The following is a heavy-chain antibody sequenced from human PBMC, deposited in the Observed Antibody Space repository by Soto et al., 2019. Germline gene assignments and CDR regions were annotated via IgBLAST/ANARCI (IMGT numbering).Heavy chain of an antibody. D-gene: IGHD1-26*01. Sequence: GGSLRLSCAASGFTFSSYAMSWVRQAPGKGLEWVGRIKSKADGGSTDDSAPGKGRFTIATADSKNKLYLHMNSVKTTDTAVYYCTPDREKAKFMGRFAYWAQGTLVTVSS. CDR1: GFTFSSYA. J-gene: IGHJ4*02. CDR2: IKSKADGGST. CDR3: TPDREKAKFMGRFAY. V-gene: IGHV3-15*01.